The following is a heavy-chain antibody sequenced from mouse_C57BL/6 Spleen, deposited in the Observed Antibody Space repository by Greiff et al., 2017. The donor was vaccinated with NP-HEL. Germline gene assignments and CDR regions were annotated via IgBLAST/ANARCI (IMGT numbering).Heavy chain of an antibody. D-gene: IGHD2-1*01. CDR1: GFTFSSYA. CDR2: ISDGGSYT. Sequence: EVQRVESGGGLVKPGGSLKLSCAASGFTFSSYAMSWVRQTPEKRLEWVATISDGGSYTYYPDNVKGRFTISRDNAKNNLYLQMSHLKSEDTAMYYCAREDGNGYFDYWGQGTTLTVSS. V-gene: IGHV5-4*01. CDR3: AREDGNGYFDY. J-gene: IGHJ2*01.